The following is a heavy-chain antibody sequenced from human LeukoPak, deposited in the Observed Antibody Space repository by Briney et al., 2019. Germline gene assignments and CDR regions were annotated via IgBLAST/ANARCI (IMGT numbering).Heavy chain of an antibody. CDR3: ARQKNCGGDLVLCSYFDY. V-gene: IGHV4-59*08. CDR1: GGSISSYY. Sequence: SETLSLTCTVSGGSISSYYWSWIRQPPGKGLEWIGYIYYSGSTNYNPSLKSRVTISVDTSKNQFSLKLSSVTAADTAVYYCARQKNCGGDLVLCSYFDYWGQGTLVTVSS. CDR2: IYYSGST. D-gene: IGHD2-21*02. J-gene: IGHJ4*02.